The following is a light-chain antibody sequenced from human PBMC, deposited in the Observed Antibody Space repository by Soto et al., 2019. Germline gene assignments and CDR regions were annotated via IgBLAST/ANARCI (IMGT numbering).Light chain of an antibody. CDR3: QHYSSSPP. CDR2: GAS. CDR1: QSVSNSY. Sequence: EIVLTQSPGTLSLSPGERATLSCRASQSVSNSYLAWYQQKPGQAPRLLIYGASARATGIPDRLSGSGSETDFTLTISRLEPEDFAVYYCQHYSSSPPFGGGTKVDIK. V-gene: IGKV3-20*01. J-gene: IGKJ4*01.